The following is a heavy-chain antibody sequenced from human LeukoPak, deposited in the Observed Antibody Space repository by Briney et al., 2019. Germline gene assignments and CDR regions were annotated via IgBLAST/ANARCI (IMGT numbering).Heavy chain of an antibody. D-gene: IGHD6-19*01. J-gene: IGHJ4*02. V-gene: IGHV4-34*01. CDR1: GGSFSGYY. CDR3: ARRRSSGWYYFDY. Sequence: SETLSLTCAVFGGSFSGYYWSWIRQPPGKGLEWIGEIDHSGSTNYNPSMKSRVTMSVDTSKSQLSLEVTSVTAADTAVYYCARRRSSGWYYFDYWGQGTLVTV. CDR2: IDHSGST.